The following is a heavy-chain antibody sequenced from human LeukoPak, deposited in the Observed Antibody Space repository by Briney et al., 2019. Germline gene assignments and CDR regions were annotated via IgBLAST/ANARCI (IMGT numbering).Heavy chain of an antibody. D-gene: IGHD4-11*01. CDR3: ARELSTTYYMDV. V-gene: IGHV4-39*07. CDR2: IYYSGST. J-gene: IGHJ6*03. Sequence: PSETLSPTCTVSGGSISSSSYYWGWIRQPPGKGLEWIGSIYYSGSTYYNPSLKSRVTISVDTSKNQFSLKLSSVTAADTAVYYCARELSTTYYMDVWGKGTTVTVSS. CDR1: GGSISSSSYY.